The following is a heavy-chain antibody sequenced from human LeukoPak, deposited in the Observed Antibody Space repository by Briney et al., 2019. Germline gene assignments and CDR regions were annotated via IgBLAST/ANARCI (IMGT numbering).Heavy chain of an antibody. V-gene: IGHV4-39*01. CDR2: IYYSGST. Sequence: PSETLSLTCTVSGGSISSSSYYWGWIRQPPGKGLERIGSIYYSGSTYYNPSLKSRVTISVDTSKNQFSLKLSSVTAADTAVYYCVMSDRYCSGGSCESPYYFDYWGQGTLVTVSS. D-gene: IGHD2-15*01. J-gene: IGHJ4*02. CDR1: GGSISSSSYY. CDR3: VMSDRYCSGGSCESPYYFDY.